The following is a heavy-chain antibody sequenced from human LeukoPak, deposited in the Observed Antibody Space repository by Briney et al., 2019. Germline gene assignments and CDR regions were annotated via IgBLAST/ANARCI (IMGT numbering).Heavy chain of an antibody. V-gene: IGHV1-2*02. J-gene: IGHJ6*02. D-gene: IGHD3-10*01. CDR1: GYTFTGYY. Sequence: GASVKVSCKASGYTFTGYYIHWVRQAPGQGLKWMGWINADSGGTEYAQKFQGRATMTRDTPTSTAYMEVSRLRSDDTAVYYCARDYKAYYYGSGSYYRDYYYAMDVWGQGTTVTVSS. CDR2: INADSGGT. CDR3: ARDYKAYYYGSGSYYRDYYYAMDV.